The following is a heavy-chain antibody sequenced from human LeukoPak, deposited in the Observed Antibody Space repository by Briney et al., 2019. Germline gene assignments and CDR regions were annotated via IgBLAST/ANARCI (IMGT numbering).Heavy chain of an antibody. V-gene: IGHV3-23*01. Sequence: GGSLRLSCAASGFTFSDYAMTWVRQAPGRGLEWVSGIGGSGGNTYYADSMKGRFTISRDNSKNTVYLQLNSLRAEDTAQYYCAKYIKGSHGVGEYWGQGTLVTVSS. CDR3: AKYIKGSHGVGEY. CDR2: IGGSGGNT. J-gene: IGHJ4*02. CDR1: GFTFSDYA. D-gene: IGHD1-26*01.